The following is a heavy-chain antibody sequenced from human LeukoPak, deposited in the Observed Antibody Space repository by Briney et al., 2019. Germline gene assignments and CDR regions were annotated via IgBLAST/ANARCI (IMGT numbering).Heavy chain of an antibody. J-gene: IGHJ4*02. D-gene: IGHD6-19*01. CDR1: GFMFRGFA. CDR3: ARSGAGPIDN. V-gene: IGHV3-30*04. CDR2: ISSDGGKQ. Sequence: PGGSLRLSCAASGFMFRGFAMHWGRQAPGKGVEGVAVISSDGGKQYYADSVKGRFIISRDNSKNILSLQMNALRADDTSTYYCARSGAGPIDNWGQGTLVTVSS.